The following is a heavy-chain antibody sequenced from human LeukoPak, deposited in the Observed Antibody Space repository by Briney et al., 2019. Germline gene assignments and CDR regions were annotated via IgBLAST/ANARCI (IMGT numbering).Heavy chain of an antibody. CDR2: ISSKGGST. CDR1: GFTFSSYA. J-gene: IGHJ4*02. Sequence: GGSLRLSCAASGFTFSSYAMHWVRQAPGKGLEYVSAISSKGGSTYYANSVKGRFTISRDNSKNTLSLQMGSLRPEDMAVYYCARGEGGGIWYFLDYWGQGTLVTVSS. D-gene: IGHD6-13*01. CDR3: ARGEGGGIWYFLDY. V-gene: IGHV3-64*01.